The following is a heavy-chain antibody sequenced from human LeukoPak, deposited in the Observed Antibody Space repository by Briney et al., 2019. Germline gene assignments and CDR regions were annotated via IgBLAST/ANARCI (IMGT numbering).Heavy chain of an antibody. CDR1: GYTFTSYY. D-gene: IGHD1-26*01. CDR2: INPSGGTT. V-gene: IGHV1-46*01. J-gene: IGHJ4*02. CDR3: ARHLVPNSGSYLWDY. Sequence: ASVKVSCKASGYTFTSYYMHWVRQAPGQGLEWMGVINPSGGTTSYAQKFQVRVTMTRDTSTSTLYMELSSLRSEDTAVYYCARHLVPNSGSYLWDYWGQGTLVTVSS.